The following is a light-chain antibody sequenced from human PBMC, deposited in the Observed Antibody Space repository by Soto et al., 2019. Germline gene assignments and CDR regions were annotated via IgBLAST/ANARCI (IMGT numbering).Light chain of an antibody. V-gene: IGKV1-39*01. CDR2: AAS. Sequence: DIQMTQSPSSLSASVGDRVTITCRASQSISSYLNWYQQKPGKAPKLLIYAASSLQSGVPSRFSGSGSGTDFTLTISSLQPEYFATYYCQQLLTFGGGTKVEIK. CDR3: QQLLT. J-gene: IGKJ4*01. CDR1: QSISSY.